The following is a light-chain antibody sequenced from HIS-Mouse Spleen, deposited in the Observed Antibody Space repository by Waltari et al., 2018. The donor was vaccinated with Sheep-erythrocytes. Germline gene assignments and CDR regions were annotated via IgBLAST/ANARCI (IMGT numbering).Light chain of an antibody. CDR1: QGIRSY. J-gene: IGKJ2*01. Sequence: DIQLTQSPSFLSASVGDRVTITCRASQGIRSYLAWYQQKPGKAPKLLIYAASTLQSGVPSRFRGSESGTEFTLTISSLQPEDFATYCCQQLNSYPHTFGQGTKLEIK. CDR3: QQLNSYPHT. V-gene: IGKV1-9*01. CDR2: AAS.